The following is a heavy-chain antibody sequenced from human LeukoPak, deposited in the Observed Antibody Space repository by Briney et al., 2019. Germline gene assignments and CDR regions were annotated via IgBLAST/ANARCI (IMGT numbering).Heavy chain of an antibody. V-gene: IGHV3-30*04. CDR1: GFTFSSYA. J-gene: IGHJ4*02. D-gene: IGHD1-14*01. Sequence: GGSLRLSCAASGFTFSSYAMHWVRQAPGKGLEWVAVVSRSGASQYYADSVKGRFTISRDNSKNTLYLQMNSLRAEDTAVYCCVRDGGAGFDYWGQGTLVTVSS. CDR3: VRDGGAGFDY. CDR2: VSRSGASQ.